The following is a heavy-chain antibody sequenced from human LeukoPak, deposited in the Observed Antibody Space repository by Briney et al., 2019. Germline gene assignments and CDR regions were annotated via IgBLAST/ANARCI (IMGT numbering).Heavy chain of an antibody. CDR3: ARAVADAFDI. V-gene: IGHV4-59*08. CDR1: GGSISSYY. D-gene: IGHD6-19*01. CDR2: IYYSGST. Sequence: PSETLSLTCTVSGGSISSYYWSSIRQPPGKGLEWIGYIYYSGSTNYNPSLKRRVTISVDTSKNQFSLRLSSVTAADTAVYYCARAVADAFDIWGQGTMVTGSS. J-gene: IGHJ3*02.